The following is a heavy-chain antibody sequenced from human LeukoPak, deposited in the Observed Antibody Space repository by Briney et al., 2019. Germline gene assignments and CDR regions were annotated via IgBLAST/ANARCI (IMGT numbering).Heavy chain of an antibody. Sequence: QPGRSLRLSCAASGFTFSSYGMHWVRKAPGKGLEWVAVISYDGSNKYYADSVKGRFTISRDNSKNTLYLQMSSLRAEDTAVYYCAKDGLNYYDSSGYSAGDDYWGQGTLVTVSS. V-gene: IGHV3-30*18. CDR2: ISYDGSNK. D-gene: IGHD3-22*01. CDR1: GFTFSSYG. J-gene: IGHJ4*02. CDR3: AKDGLNYYDSSGYSAGDDY.